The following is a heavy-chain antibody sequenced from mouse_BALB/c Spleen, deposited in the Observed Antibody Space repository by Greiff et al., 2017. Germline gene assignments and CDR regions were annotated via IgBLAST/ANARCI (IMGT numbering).Heavy chain of an antibody. D-gene: IGHD2-4*01. J-gene: IGHJ4*01. CDR1: GYSITSGYY. V-gene: IGHV3-6*02. Sequence: EVKLQESGPGLVKPSQSLSLTCSVTGYSITSGYYWNWIRQFPGNKLEWMGYISYDGSNNYNPSLKNRISITRDTSKNQFFLKLNSVTTEDTATDYCARDYDYHYAMDYWGQGTSVTVSS. CDR3: ARDYDYHYAMDY. CDR2: ISYDGSN.